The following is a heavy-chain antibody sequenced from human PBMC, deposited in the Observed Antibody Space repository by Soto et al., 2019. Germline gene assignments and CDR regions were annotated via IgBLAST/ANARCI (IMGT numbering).Heavy chain of an antibody. D-gene: IGHD4-17*01. CDR2: ISHDGTSD. V-gene: IGHV3-30*18. CDR3: AKDLTTHYYYIDV. J-gene: IGHJ6*03. CDR1: GFTFSNYG. Sequence: VHLVESGGGMVQPGRSLRLSCAASGFTFSNYGIHWVRQAPGKGLEWVAVISHDGTSDYYADSVKGRFTISRDKSKNTVSLQINSLRSEDTGVYYCAKDLTTHYYYIDVWGKGTTVTVSS.